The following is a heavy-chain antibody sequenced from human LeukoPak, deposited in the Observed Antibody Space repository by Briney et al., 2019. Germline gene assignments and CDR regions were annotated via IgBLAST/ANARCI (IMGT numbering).Heavy chain of an antibody. Sequence: SETLSLTCTVSGGSISSYYWSWIRRPPGKGLEWIGYIYYSGSTNYNPSLKSRVTISVDTSKNQFSLKLSSVTAADTAVYYCARHDSRSVTTTNWGQGTLVTVSS. J-gene: IGHJ4*02. D-gene: IGHD4-17*01. V-gene: IGHV4-59*08. CDR1: GGSISSYY. CDR2: IYYSGST. CDR3: ARHDSRSVTTTN.